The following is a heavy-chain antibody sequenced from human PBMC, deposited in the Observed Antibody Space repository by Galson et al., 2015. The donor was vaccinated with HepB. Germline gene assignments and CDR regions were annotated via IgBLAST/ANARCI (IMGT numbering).Heavy chain of an antibody. CDR1: GFTLSSHA. CDR3: ARVMSPFSIDLVFDY. J-gene: IGHJ4*02. Sequence: SLRLSCAVSGFTLSSHAMGWVRQAPGKGPEWVSGNSGSDDRTFYADSVKGRFTISRDTSKNTLYLQMSSLRAEDTAVYYCARVMSPFSIDLVFDYWGQGTLVTVSS. V-gene: IGHV3-23*01. D-gene: IGHD6-6*01. CDR2: NSGSDDRT.